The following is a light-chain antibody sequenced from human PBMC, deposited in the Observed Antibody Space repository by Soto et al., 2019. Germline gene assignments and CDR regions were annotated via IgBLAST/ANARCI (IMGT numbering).Light chain of an antibody. CDR1: SPNIGAGYD. CDR2: GTS. Sequence: QSVLTQPPSVSGAPGQRVTISCTGSSPNIGAGYDVHWYQQLPGTAPNLLIYGTSNRPSGVPDRFSGSKSGTSASLAITGLEAEDVADYYCQSYDRSLSAVVFAGGTKLTVL. J-gene: IGLJ2*01. CDR3: QSYDRSLSAVV. V-gene: IGLV1-40*01.